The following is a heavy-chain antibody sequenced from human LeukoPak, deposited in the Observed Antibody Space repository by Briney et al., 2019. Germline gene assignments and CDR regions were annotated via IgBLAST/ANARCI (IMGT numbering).Heavy chain of an antibody. J-gene: IGHJ5*02. CDR1: GGSISSYY. CDR3: ARDDYGDYDRGRWFDP. V-gene: IGHV4-4*07. CDR2: IYTSGST. Sequence: SGTLSLTCTVSGGSISSYYWSWIRQPAGKGLEWIGRIYTSGSTNYNPSLKSRVTMSVDTSKNQFSLKLSSVTAADTAVYYCARDDYGDYDRGRWFDPWGQGTLVTVSS. D-gene: IGHD4-17*01.